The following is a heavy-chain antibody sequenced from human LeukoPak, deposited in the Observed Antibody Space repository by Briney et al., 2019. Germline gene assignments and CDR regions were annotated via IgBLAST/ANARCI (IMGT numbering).Heavy chain of an antibody. V-gene: IGHV4-61*05. CDR1: GGSISSNSYY. J-gene: IGHJ4*02. Sequence: SETLSLTCAVSGGSISSNSYYWGWIRQPPGKGLEWIGYSYYTGSTNYNPSLKSRVTILVDTSKNQFSLKLSSVTAADTAVYFCARVHCSGGGCYQFDYWGQGTLVTVSS. D-gene: IGHD2-15*01. CDR2: SYYTGST. CDR3: ARVHCSGGGCYQFDY.